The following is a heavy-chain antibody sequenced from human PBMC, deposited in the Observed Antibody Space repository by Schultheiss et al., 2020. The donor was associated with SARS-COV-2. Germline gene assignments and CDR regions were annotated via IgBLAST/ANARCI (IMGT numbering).Heavy chain of an antibody. D-gene: IGHD2-15*01. V-gene: IGHV4-39*02. CDR3: ARGVLPDY. CDR1: GGSISSGGYY. Sequence: SETLSLTCTVSGGSISSGGYYWSWIRQHPGKGLEWIGEIYHSGSTNYNPSLKSRVTISVDTSKNHFSLKLSFVTAADTAVYYCARGVLPDYWGQGTLVTVSS. J-gene: IGHJ4*02. CDR2: IYHSGST.